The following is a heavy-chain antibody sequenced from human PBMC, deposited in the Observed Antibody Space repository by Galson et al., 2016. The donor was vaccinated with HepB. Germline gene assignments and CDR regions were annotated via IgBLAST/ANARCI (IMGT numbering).Heavy chain of an antibody. CDR3: ARHDYGDSPFDS. Sequence: QSGAEVKKPGESLRISCKASGYTFTKYWIAWVRQLHGKGLECMGIIYPGDSETRYSPAFQGQVTISVDTSISTASLQWNRLQASDTAMYYCARHDYGDSPFDSWGQGTLVTVSS. V-gene: IGHV5-51*01. J-gene: IGHJ4*02. CDR1: GYTFTKYW. D-gene: IGHD4-17*01. CDR2: IYPGDSET.